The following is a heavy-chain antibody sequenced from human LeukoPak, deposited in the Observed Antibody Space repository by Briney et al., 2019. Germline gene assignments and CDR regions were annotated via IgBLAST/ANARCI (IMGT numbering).Heavy chain of an antibody. Sequence: PGGSLRLSCAASGFSFSTYWMGWVRQAPGKGLEWVANIKQDESEKYYVDSVKGRFTVSRDNAKNSLHLQMNSLRAEDTAVYYCVRVANGATFDYWGQGTLVTVSS. CDR1: GFSFSTYW. D-gene: IGHD5-12*01. J-gene: IGHJ4*02. CDR2: IKQDESEK. V-gene: IGHV3-7*01. CDR3: VRVANGATFDY.